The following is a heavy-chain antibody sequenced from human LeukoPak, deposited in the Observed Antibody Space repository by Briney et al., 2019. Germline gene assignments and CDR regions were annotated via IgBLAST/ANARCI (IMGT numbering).Heavy chain of an antibody. CDR2: IYPGDSDT. CDR1: GYSFTSYW. CDR3: ARSRVVGATTNHFDY. D-gene: IGHD1-26*01. V-gene: IGHV5-51*01. J-gene: IGHJ4*02. Sequence: GESLKISCKGSGYSFTSYWIGWVRPMPGKGLEWMGIIYPGDSDTRYSPSFQGQVTISADKSISTAYLQWSSLKASDTAMYYCARSRVVGATTNHFDYWGQGTLVTVSS.